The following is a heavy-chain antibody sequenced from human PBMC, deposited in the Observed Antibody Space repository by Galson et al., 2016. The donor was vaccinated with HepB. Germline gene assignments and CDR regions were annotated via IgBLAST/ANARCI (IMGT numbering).Heavy chain of an antibody. CDR3: AKGEDGDYYNGVF. D-gene: IGHD3-10*01. V-gene: IGHV3-30-3*01. CDR2: ISYDAINK. J-gene: IGHJ4*02. Sequence: SLRLSCAASGFTFSSYAMHWVRQAPGKGLEWVAIISYDAINKYYADSVKGRFSISRDNSKNTVYLQMNSLRAEDTAVYYCAKGEDGDYYNGVFWGQGILVTVSS. CDR1: GFTFSSYA.